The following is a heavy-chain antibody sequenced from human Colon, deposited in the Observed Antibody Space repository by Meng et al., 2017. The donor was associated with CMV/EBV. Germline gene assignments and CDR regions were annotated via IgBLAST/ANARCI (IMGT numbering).Heavy chain of an antibody. CDR2: IRYDGRNK. V-gene: IGHV3-30*02. Sequence: GGSLRLSCSASGFTFKNYGIHWVRQAPGKGLEWVAFIRYDGRNKYYADPVKGRFTISRDDSKETLYLQMNSLKPEDTAVYYCAREDGSSWYVFRAFDIWGQGTMVTVSS. CDR3: AREDGSSWYVFRAFDI. D-gene: IGHD6-13*01. CDR1: GFTFKNYG. J-gene: IGHJ3*02.